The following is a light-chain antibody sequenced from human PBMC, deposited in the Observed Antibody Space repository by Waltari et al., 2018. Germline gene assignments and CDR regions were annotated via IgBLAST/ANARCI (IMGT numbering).Light chain of an antibody. J-gene: IGKJ4*01. CDR1: QGIGNN. Sequence: DIQMTQSSSSLSASVGDTVTITCQASQGIGNNLNWYQQKPGKAPKLLIYRASSLQSGSPSRFSGSGSGTDFTLTISSLQPEDFATYYCQQGYSYPLTFGGGTKVEIK. CDR3: QQGYSYPLT. CDR2: RAS. V-gene: IGKV1-16*01.